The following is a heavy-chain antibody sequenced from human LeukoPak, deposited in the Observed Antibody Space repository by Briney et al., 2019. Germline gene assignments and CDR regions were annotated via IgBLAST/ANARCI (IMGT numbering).Heavy chain of an antibody. J-gene: IGHJ4*02. Sequence: GGSLRLSCAASGFTFDDYAIHWVRQAPGKGLEWVSGISWNSGGIGYADSVKGRFTISRDNAKKSLYLQMNSLRAEDTAVYYCARDDYRSSDFWGQGTLVTVPS. CDR2: ISWNSGGI. V-gene: IGHV3-9*01. CDR1: GFTFDDYA. D-gene: IGHD6-6*01. CDR3: ARDDYRSSDF.